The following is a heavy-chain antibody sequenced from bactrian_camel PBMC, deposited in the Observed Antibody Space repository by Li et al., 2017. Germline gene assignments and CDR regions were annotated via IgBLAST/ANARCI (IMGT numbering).Heavy chain of an antibody. CDR1: GNAYSRYC. D-gene: IGHD3*01. J-gene: IGHJ4*01. V-gene: IGHV3S1*01. Sequence: HVQLVESGGGSVQAGGSLRLACRVSGNAYSRYCMGWFRQDIGSEREGIAAIDSRGNTAYADSVKGRFTISQDNAKKTLYLQMNGLKPEDTAMYYCAAERSPWLTPSQALPMLHLFTYQGQGTQVTVS. CDR2: IDSRGNTA.